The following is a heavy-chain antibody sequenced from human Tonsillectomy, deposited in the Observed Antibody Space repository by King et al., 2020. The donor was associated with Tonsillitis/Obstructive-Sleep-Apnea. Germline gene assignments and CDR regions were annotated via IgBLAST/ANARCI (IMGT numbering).Heavy chain of an antibody. CDR3: ARGGAHYYGSGSYLDY. D-gene: IGHD3-10*01. CDR2: IYYSGST. Sequence: QLQESGPGLVKPSETLSLTCTVSGGSISSYYWSWFRQPPGKGLEWIGYIYYSGSTNYNPSLKSRVTISVDTSKNRFSLKLSSVTAADTAVYYCARGGAHYYGSGSYLDYWGQGTLVTVSS. CDR1: GGSISSYY. V-gene: IGHV4-59*01. J-gene: IGHJ4*02.